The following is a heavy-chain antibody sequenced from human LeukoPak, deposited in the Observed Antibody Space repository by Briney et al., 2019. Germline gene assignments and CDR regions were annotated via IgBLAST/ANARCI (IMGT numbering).Heavy chain of an antibody. CDR1: GFTFSDYD. CDR2: ISSSGSSI. CDR3: ARDSHKFDSSGYYPDAFDI. V-gene: IGHV3-11*04. J-gene: IGHJ3*02. Sequence: GGSLRLSCAASGFTFSDYDMTWIRQAPGKGLEWVSYISSSGSSIYYADSVKGRFTISRDNAKKSLYLQMHSLRAEDTAVYYCARDSHKFDSSGYYPDAFDIWGQGTMVTVSS. D-gene: IGHD3-22*01.